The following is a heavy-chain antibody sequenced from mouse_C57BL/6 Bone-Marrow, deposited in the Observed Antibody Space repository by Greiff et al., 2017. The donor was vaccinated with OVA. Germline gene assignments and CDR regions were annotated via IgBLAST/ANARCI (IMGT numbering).Heavy chain of an antibody. CDR2: ISSGGSYT. V-gene: IGHV5-6*01. D-gene: IGHD1-1*01. CDR1: GFTFSSYG. CDR3: ARDFSTTVVAYYYAMDY. Sequence: EVQRVESGGDLVKPGGSLKLSCAASGFTFSSYGMSWVRQTPDKRLEWVATISSGGSYTYYPDSVKGRFTISRDNAKNTLYLQMSSLKSEDTAMYYCARDFSTTVVAYYYAMDYWGQGTSVTVSS. J-gene: IGHJ4*01.